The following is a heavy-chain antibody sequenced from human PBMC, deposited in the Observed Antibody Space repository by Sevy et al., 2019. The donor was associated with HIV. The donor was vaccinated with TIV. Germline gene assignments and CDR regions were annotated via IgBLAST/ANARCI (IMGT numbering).Heavy chain of an antibody. Sequence: SETLSLTCTVSGDSISSTTYFWAWIRQPPGKGLEWIGSIYYTWSTYYGPSLQSRVTISVDTSKSQFSLRLSSVTAPDTAVYYCASGYSSGYNFDFWGQGSQVTVSS. V-gene: IGHV4-39*01. CDR3: ASGYSSGYNFDF. CDR2: IYYTWST. J-gene: IGHJ4*02. D-gene: IGHD5-18*01. CDR1: GDSISSTTYF.